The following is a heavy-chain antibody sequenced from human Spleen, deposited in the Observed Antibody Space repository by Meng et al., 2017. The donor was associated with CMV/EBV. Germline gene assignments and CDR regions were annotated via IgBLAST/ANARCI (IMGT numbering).Heavy chain of an antibody. CDR3: AREADDYVWGSYRPGASDI. CDR1: GGSISPYY. D-gene: IGHD3-16*02. Sequence: GSLRLSCTVSGGSISPYYWTWIRQPPGKGLEWIGYIYYSGHTNYNPSLKSRVTISVDTSKNQFSLRLSAVTAADTAVYYRAREADDYVWGSYRPGASDIWGQGTMVTVSS. CDR2: IYYSGHT. V-gene: IGHV4-59*01. J-gene: IGHJ3*02.